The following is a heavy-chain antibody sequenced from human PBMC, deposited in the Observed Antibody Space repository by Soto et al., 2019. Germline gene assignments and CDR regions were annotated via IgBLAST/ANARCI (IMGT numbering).Heavy chain of an antibody. CDR1: GFTFSSYA. V-gene: IGHV3-30-3*01. Sequence: QVQLVESGGGVVQPGRSLRLSCAASGFTFSSYAMHWVRQAPGKGLEWVAIISYDGSNKYYADSVKGRFSISRDNSKNTLYLQMNSLRADDTAVYYCARDPGSSGWYVGDYWGQGPLVTVSS. D-gene: IGHD6-19*01. J-gene: IGHJ4*02. CDR2: ISYDGSNK. CDR3: ARDPGSSGWYVGDY.